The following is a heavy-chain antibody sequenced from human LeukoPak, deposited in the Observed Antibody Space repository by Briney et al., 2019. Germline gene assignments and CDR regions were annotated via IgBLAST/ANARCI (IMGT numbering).Heavy chain of an antibody. CDR2: ISYSGST. V-gene: IGHV4-39*01. J-gene: IGHJ4*02. Sequence: SETLSLTCAVSGGSISSNTYYWGWIRQPPGKGLEWIGSISYSGSTCYNPSLKSRVTISVDTSKNQFSLKSSSVTAADTAVYYCARQAIVGATGRHFDYWGQGTLVTVSS. CDR1: GGSISSNTYY. D-gene: IGHD1-26*01. CDR3: ARQAIVGATGRHFDY.